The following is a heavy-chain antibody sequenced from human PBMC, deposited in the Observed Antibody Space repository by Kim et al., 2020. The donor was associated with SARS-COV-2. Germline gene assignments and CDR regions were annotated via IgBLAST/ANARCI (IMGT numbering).Heavy chain of an antibody. CDR1: GGSISNNDW. V-gene: IGHV4-4*02. Sequence: SETLSLTCAVSGGSISNNDWWSWVRQPPGKGLQWIGQIYHTGSTHYHPSLESRVTISVDMSNNHFSLKLTSVTAADTAIYYCARRSSGRNWFDPWGQGTLVTVSS. D-gene: IGHD3-10*01. CDR2: IYHTGST. J-gene: IGHJ5*02. CDR3: ARRSSGRNWFDP.